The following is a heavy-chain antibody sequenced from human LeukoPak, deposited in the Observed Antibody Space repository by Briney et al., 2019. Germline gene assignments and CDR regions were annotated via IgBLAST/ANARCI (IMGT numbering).Heavy chain of an antibody. CDR2: IKQDGSEK. J-gene: IGHJ4*02. Sequence: GGSLRLSCAASGLTFSNYWMDWVRQAPGKGLEWVANIKQDGSEKNYVDSVKGRFIISRDNAKNSLYLQMNTLRTDDTAVYYCARDGFGTGSNWGQGTLVTVSS. CDR1: GLTFSNYW. CDR3: ARDGFGTGSN. D-gene: IGHD3-16*01. V-gene: IGHV3-7*03.